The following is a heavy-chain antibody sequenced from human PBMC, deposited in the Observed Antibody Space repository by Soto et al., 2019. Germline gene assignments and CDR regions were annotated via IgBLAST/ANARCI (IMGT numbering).Heavy chain of an antibody. J-gene: IGHJ4*02. V-gene: IGHV3-23*01. Sequence: LRLSCATSGLTFSNYAMSWVRQAPGGGLEWVSSMSGSSSTTYYADSVKGRFTISRDRSKNTLYLQMSSLRAEDTALYYCAKNQERELPRVIDFWGQGTLVTVSS. D-gene: IGHD1-7*01. CDR1: GLTFSNYA. CDR3: AKNQERELPRVIDF. CDR2: MSGSSSTT.